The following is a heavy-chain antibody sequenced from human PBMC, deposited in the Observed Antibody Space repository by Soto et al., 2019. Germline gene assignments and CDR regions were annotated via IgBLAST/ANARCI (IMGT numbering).Heavy chain of an antibody. D-gene: IGHD1-1*01. Sequence: QVHLVQSGAEVKKPGASGKVSCEGSGYAFTTYGITWVRQAPGQGLEWMGWISAHNGNTNYAQKLQGRVTVTRDTSTSTAYMELRSLRSDDTAVYYCARGRYGDYWGQGALVTVSS. J-gene: IGHJ4*02. CDR1: GYAFTTYG. CDR3: ARGRYGDY. CDR2: ISAHNGNT. V-gene: IGHV1-18*01.